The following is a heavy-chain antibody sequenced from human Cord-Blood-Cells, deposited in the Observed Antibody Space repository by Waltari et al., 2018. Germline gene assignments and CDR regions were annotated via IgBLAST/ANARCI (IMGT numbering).Heavy chain of an antibody. CDR1: GGSFSGSY. V-gene: IGHV4-34*01. D-gene: IGHD6-6*01. CDR3: ARAAEYSSSYYYYGMDV. Sequence: QVQLQQWGAGLLKPSETLSLPCAVDGGSFSGSYWSWIRQPPGKGLEWIGEINHSGSTNYNPSLKSRVTISVDTSKNQFSLKLSSVTAADTAVYYCARAAEYSSSYYYYGMDVWGQGTTVTVSS. CDR2: INHSGST. J-gene: IGHJ6*02.